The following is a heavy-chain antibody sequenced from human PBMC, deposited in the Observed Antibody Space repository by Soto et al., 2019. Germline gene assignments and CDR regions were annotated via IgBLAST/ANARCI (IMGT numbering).Heavy chain of an antibody. J-gene: IGHJ6*03. CDR1: GGSISSGGYY. CDR3: ARAPRAFRRGPGTYYYYYYMDV. Sequence: SETLSLTCTVSGGSISSGGYYWSWIRQHPGKGLEWIGYIYYSGSTYYNPSLKSRVTISVDTSKNQFSLKLSSVTAADTAVYYCARAPRAFRRGPGTYYYYYYMDVWGKGTTVTVSS. CDR2: IYYSGST. D-gene: IGHD3-3*02. V-gene: IGHV4-31*03.